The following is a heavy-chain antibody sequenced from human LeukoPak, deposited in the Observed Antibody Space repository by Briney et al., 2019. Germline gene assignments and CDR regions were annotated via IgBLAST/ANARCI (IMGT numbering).Heavy chain of an antibody. CDR3: ATLPYYYDSSGSYYFDY. CDR2: IKWNGGST. Sequence: GGSLRLSCAASGFTFDDYGMNWVRQAPGKGLEWVSGIKWNGGSTGYADSVKGRFTISRDNAKNSLYLQMNSLRVEDTAVYYCATLPYYYDSSGSYYFDYWGQGTLVTVSS. V-gene: IGHV3-20*04. J-gene: IGHJ4*02. D-gene: IGHD3-22*01. CDR1: GFTFDDYG.